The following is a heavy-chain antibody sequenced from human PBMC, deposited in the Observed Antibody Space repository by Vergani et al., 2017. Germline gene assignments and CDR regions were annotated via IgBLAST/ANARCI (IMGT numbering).Heavy chain of an antibody. Sequence: QVQLVQSGAEVKKPGASVKVSCKASGYTFSSYTISWVRQAPGQGLEWMGRIIPILGIANYAQKFQGRVTITADKSTSTAYMELSSLRSEDTAVYYCARGIAVAGRDAFDIWGQGTMVTVSS. CDR3: ARGIAVAGRDAFDI. J-gene: IGHJ3*02. V-gene: IGHV1-69*09. D-gene: IGHD6-19*01. CDR1: GYTFSSYT. CDR2: IIPILGIA.